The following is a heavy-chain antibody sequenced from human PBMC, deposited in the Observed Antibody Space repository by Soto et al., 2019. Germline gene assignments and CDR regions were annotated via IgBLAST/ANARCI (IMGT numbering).Heavy chain of an antibody. CDR1: GYTFSGSV. Sequence: QVQLVQSGAEVKKPGASVKVPCKASGYTFSGSVMHWVRQAPGQELEWMGWINADNGNTKYSQKFQGRVTMTWDTSASTAYMELSSLRSEDTAIYYCASEVDATTATSLDYWGQGTLVTVSS. CDR2: INADNGNT. V-gene: IGHV1-3*01. CDR3: ASEVDATTATSLDY. J-gene: IGHJ4*02. D-gene: IGHD4-17*01.